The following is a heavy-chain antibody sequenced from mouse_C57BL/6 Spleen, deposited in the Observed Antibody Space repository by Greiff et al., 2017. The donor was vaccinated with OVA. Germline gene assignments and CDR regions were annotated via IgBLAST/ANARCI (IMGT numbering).Heavy chain of an antibody. J-gene: IGHJ2*01. Sequence: VQLQQSGAELVKPGASVKISCKASGYAFSSYWMNWVKQRPGKGLEWIGQIYPGDGDTNYNGKFKGKATLTADKSSSTAYMQLSSLTSEDSAVYFCASSTMVTTEYYFDYWGQGTTLTVSS. CDR2: IYPGDGDT. CDR3: ASSTMVTTEYYFDY. D-gene: IGHD2-2*01. CDR1: GYAFSSYW. V-gene: IGHV1-80*01.